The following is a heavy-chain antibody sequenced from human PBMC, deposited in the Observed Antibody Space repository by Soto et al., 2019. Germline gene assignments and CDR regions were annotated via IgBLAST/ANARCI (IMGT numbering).Heavy chain of an antibody. CDR2: INHSGST. D-gene: IGHD6-13*01. CDR1: GGSFSGYY. CDR3: ARGLVPDY. J-gene: IGHJ4*02. Sequence: QVQLQQWGAGLLKPSETLSLTCAVYGGSFSGYYWSWIRQPPGKGLEWIGEINHSGSTNYNPSLKRRVTISVDTSKNQFSLKLSSVTAADTAVYYCARGLVPDYWGQGTLVTVSS. V-gene: IGHV4-34*01.